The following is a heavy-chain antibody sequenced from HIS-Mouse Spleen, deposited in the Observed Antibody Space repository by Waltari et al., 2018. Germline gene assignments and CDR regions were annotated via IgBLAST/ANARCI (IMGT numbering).Heavy chain of an antibody. D-gene: IGHD3-16*02. CDR2: MNPNSGNT. Sequence: QVQLVQSGAEVKKPGASVKVSCKASGYTFTSYDINWVRPATGQGLEWMGWMNPNSGNTGYAQKFQGRVTMTRNTSISTAYMELSSLRSEDTAVYYCARGDYVWGSYRYHNWFDPWGQGTLVTVSS. J-gene: IGHJ5*02. CDR1: GYTFTSYD. CDR3: ARGDYVWGSYRYHNWFDP. V-gene: IGHV1-8*01.